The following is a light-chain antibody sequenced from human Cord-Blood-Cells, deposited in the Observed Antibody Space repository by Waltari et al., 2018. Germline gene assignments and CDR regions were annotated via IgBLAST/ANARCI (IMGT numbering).Light chain of an antibody. CDR2: DVS. J-gene: IGLJ1*01. V-gene: IGLV2-11*01. CDR1: SSDVGGYNY. CDR3: CSYAGSYPYV. Sequence: QSALTQPRSVSGSPGQSVTIPCTGTSSDVGGYNYVPWYQQHPGKAPKLMIYDVSKRPSGVPDRFSGSKSGNTASLTISGLQAEDEADYYCCSYAGSYPYVFGTGTKVTVL.